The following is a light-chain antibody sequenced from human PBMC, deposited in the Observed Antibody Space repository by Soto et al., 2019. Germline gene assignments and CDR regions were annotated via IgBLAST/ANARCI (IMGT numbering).Light chain of an antibody. Sequence: DIQMTQSPSSLSASVGDRVTITCRASQGINKYLAWFQQKPGKGPQPLIYAASTLESGVPSRFSGSASGTDFTLTISSLQPEDFATYYCQEYLTPPFTFGQGTKLEIK. CDR1: QGINKY. CDR2: AAS. V-gene: IGKV1-16*01. J-gene: IGKJ2*01. CDR3: QEYLTPPFT.